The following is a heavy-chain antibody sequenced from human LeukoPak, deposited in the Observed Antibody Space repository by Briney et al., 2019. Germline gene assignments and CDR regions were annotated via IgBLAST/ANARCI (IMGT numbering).Heavy chain of an antibody. CDR1: GFTFSDYE. Sequence: GGSLRLSCAASGFTFSDYEINWVRQAPGKGLEWVSCISTSGSTTYYADSVKGRFTISRDNAKNSLFLQMNTLTAEDAAVYYCARGALHVFDYWGQGTPVTVSS. D-gene: IGHD3-10*02. CDR2: ISTSGSTT. V-gene: IGHV3-48*03. CDR3: ARGALHVFDY. J-gene: IGHJ4*02.